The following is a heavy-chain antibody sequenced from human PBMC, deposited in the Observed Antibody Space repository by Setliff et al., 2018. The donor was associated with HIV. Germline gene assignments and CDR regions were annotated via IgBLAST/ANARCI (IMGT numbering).Heavy chain of an antibody. J-gene: IGHJ5*02. Sequence: GGSLRLSCTASGFTFTNAWLTWVRQAPGKGLEWIARIKRETDGGATDYAAPVKGRFTVSRDDSRNTLYLQMNNLKTEDTAMYYCTTDWGGGGGAPLDPWGQGTQVTVSS. CDR3: TTDWGGGGGAPLDP. CDR1: GFTFTNAW. CDR2: IKRETDGGAT. D-gene: IGHD2-21*01. V-gene: IGHV3-15*01.